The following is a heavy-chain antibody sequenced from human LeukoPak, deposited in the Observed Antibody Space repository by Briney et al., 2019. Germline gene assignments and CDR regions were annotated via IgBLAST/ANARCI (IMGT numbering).Heavy chain of an antibody. J-gene: IGHJ4*02. V-gene: IGHV3-15*01. CDR3: TTDLRIKVVFPTAQIDY. D-gene: IGHD2-2*01. CDR2: IKSRSHGGTT. CDR1: GFTFSNAW. Sequence: GGSLRLSCTASGFTFSNAWMSWVRQAPGKGLEWLGRIKSRSHGGTTDYAAPVKGRFIISRDDSRNTLFLEMNSLKTEDTAIYYCTTDLRIKVVFPTAQIDYWGQGTLVTVSS.